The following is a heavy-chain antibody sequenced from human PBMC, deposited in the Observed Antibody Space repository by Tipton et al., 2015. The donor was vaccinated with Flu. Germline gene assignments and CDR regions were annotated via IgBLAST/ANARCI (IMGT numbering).Heavy chain of an antibody. Sequence: TLSLTCTVSGGSISSYYWSWIRQPPGKGLEWIGYIYYSGSTNYNPSLKSRVTISVDTSKNQFSLKLSSATAADTAVYYCAREEKPYGMDDWGQGTTVTVPS. CDR3: AREEKPYGMDD. V-gene: IGHV4-59*01. CDR1: GGSISSYY. CDR2: IYYSGST. J-gene: IGHJ6*02.